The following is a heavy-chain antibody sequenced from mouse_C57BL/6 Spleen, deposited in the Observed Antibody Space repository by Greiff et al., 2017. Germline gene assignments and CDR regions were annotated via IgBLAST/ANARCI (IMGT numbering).Heavy chain of an antibody. V-gene: IGHV1-58*01. CDR3: AREDGSFDY. CDR2: IYLGNGYT. D-gene: IGHD1-1*01. J-gene: IGHJ2*01. Sequence: VQLQQSGAELVRPGSSVKMSCKTSGYTFTSYGINWVKQRPGQGLEWIGYIYLGNGYTEYNEKFKGKATLTSDTSSSTAYMQLSSLTSEDSAIXFCAREDGSFDYWGQGTTLTVSS. CDR1: GYTFTSYG.